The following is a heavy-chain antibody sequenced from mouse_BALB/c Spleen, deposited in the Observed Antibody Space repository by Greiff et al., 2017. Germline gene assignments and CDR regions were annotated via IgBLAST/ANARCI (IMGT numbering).Heavy chain of an antibody. CDR1: GYTFTDYA. V-gene: IGHV1S137*01. CDR3: ARPDTTVPYAMDY. J-gene: IGHJ4*01. CDR2: ISTYYGDA. D-gene: IGHD1-1*01. Sequence: QVQLQQSGAELVRPGVSVKISCKGSGYTFTDYAMHWVKQSHAKSLEWIGVISTYYGDASYNQKFKGKATMTVDKSSSTAYMELARLTSEDSAIYYCARPDTTVPYAMDYWGQGTSVTVSS.